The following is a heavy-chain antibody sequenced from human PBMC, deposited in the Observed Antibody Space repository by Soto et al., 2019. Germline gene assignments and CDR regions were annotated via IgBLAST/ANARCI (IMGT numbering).Heavy chain of an antibody. Sequence: QVQLVESGGGVVQPGRSLRLSCAASGFTFSSYGMHWVRQAPGKGLEWVAVIWYDGSNKYYADSVKGRFTISRDNSKNTLYLQMNSLRAEDTAVYYCAREMAGMGYCYYGMDVWGQGTTVTVSS. CDR1: GFTFSSYG. V-gene: IGHV3-33*01. CDR2: IWYDGSNK. J-gene: IGHJ6*02. CDR3: AREMAGMGYCYYGMDV. D-gene: IGHD6-19*01.